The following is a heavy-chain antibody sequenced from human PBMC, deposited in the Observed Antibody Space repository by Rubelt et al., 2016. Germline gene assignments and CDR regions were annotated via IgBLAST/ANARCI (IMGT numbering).Heavy chain of an antibody. Sequence: QVQLQQWGAGLLKPSETLSLTCAVYGGSFSGYYWSWIRQPPGKGLEWIGEINHSGSTNYNPSLKSRVTISVDTPKKQFSLKLSSVTAADTAVYYCARRRRYSGSSYWYFDLWGRGTLVTVSS. CDR2: INHSGST. J-gene: IGHJ2*01. CDR1: GGSFSGYY. CDR3: ARRRRYSGSSYWYFDL. D-gene: IGHD1-26*01. V-gene: IGHV4-34*01.